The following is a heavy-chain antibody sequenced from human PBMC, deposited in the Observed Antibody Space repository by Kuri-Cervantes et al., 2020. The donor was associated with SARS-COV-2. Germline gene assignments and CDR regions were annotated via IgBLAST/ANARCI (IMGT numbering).Heavy chain of an antibody. CDR3: ARGVTIFGVVSYYYYMDV. D-gene: IGHD3-3*01. V-gene: IGHV1-2*02. J-gene: IGHJ6*03. CDR2: INPNSGGT. CDR1: GYTFTGYY. Sequence: ASVKVPCKASGYTFTGYYMHWVRQAPGQGLEWMGWINPNSGGTNYAQKFQGRVTMTRDTSISTAYMELSRLRSDDTAVYYCARGVTIFGVVSYYYYMDVWGKGTTVTVSS.